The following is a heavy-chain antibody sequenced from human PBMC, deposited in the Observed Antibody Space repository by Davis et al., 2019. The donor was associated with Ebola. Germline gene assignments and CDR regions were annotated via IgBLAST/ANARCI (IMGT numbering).Heavy chain of an antibody. V-gene: IGHV3-23*01. J-gene: IGHJ4*02. Sequence: GESLKISCVASGFTCSSYVMGWVRQAPGKGLEWISSISSSGTVTYYADSVKGRFTISRDSSKNTLDLQMNSLRAEDTALYSCTKGDRDYSSSPFDYWGQGTLVTVSS. CDR1: GFTCSSYV. D-gene: IGHD3-22*01. CDR2: ISSSGTVT. CDR3: TKGDRDYSSSPFDY.